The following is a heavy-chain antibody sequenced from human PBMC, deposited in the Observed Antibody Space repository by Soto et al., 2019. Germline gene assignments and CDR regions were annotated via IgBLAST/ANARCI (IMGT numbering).Heavy chain of an antibody. V-gene: IGHV3-33*01. D-gene: IGHD1-1*01. Sequence: GGSLRLSCAASGFTFSTYGMHWVRQAPGKGLERVAVIWYDGSKIYYADSVKGRFTISRDNSKSTLYLQMNSLRAEDTAVYYCERPLDKHQLGFGMDVWGQGSPVTVYS. CDR3: ERPLDKHQLGFGMDV. CDR1: GFTFSTYG. J-gene: IGHJ6*01. CDR2: IWYDGSKI.